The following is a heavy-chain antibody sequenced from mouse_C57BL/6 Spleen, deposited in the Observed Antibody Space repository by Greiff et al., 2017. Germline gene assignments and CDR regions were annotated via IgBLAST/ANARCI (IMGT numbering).Heavy chain of an antibody. CDR2: INPSSGYT. CDR3: ARSPTPYAMDY. V-gene: IGHV1-4*01. J-gene: IGHJ4*01. CDR1: GYTFTSYT. Sequence: VQLQQSGAELARPGASVKMSCKASGYTFTSYTMHWVKQRPGQGLEWIGYINPSSGYTKYNQKFKDKATLTADKSSSTAYMQLSSLTSEYSSVYYCARSPTPYAMDYWGQGTLVTVSS.